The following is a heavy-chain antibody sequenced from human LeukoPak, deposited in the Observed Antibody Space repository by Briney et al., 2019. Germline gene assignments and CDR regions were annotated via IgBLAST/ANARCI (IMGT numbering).Heavy chain of an antibody. Sequence: SETLSLTCTVSGGSISSYYWSWIRQPPGKGLEWIGYIYYSGSTNYNPSLKSRVTISVDTSKNQFSLKLSSVTAADTAVYYCARGHDFWSGYYGYWGQGTPVTVSS. V-gene: IGHV4-59*08. J-gene: IGHJ4*02. CDR3: ARGHDFWSGYYGY. CDR2: IYYSGST. CDR1: GGSISSYY. D-gene: IGHD3-3*01.